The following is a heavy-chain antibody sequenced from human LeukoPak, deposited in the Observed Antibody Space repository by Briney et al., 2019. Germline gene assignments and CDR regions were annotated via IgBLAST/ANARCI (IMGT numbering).Heavy chain of an antibody. CDR3: ARDQAGSGHYADY. J-gene: IGHJ4*02. CDR1: GFTFSNYA. Sequence: GGSLRLSCAASGFTFSNYAMHWVRQAPGKGLEWLAYIRYDGSSKYYADFVKGRFTISRDNSKNTLYLQMNSLRAEDTAVYYCARDQAGSGHYADYWGQGTLVTVST. D-gene: IGHD3-10*01. CDR2: IRYDGSSK. V-gene: IGHV3-30*02.